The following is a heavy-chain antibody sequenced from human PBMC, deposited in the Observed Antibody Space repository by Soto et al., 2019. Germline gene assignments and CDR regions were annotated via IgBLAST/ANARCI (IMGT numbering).Heavy chain of an antibody. CDR1: GFTFSSYG. D-gene: IGHD4-17*01. CDR2: ISYDGSNK. Sequence: QVQLVESGGGVVQPGRSLRLSCAASGFTFSSYGMHWVRQAPGKGLEWVAVISYDGSNKYYADSVKGRFTISRDNSKNTLYLQMNSLRAEDTAVYYCAKDQTTVTPPPFDYWGQGTLVTVSS. CDR3: AKDQTTVTPPPFDY. V-gene: IGHV3-30*18. J-gene: IGHJ4*02.